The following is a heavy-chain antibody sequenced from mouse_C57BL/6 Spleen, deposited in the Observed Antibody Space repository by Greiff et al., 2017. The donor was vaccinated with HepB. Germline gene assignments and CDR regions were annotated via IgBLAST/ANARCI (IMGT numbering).Heavy chain of an antibody. D-gene: IGHD2-2*01. CDR3: GRYDYVYDVWLAY. Sequence: EVKLVESGGGLVQPGGSLSLSCAASGFTFTDYYMSWVRQPPGKALEWLGFIRNKANGYTTEYSASVKGRFTISRDNSQSILYLQMNALRAEDSATYYSGRYDYVYDVWLAYWGQETLVTVSA. J-gene: IGHJ3*01. V-gene: IGHV7-3*01. CDR1: GFTFTDYY. CDR2: IRNKANGYTT.